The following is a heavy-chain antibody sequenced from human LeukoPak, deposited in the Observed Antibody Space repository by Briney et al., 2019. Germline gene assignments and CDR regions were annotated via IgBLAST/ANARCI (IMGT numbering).Heavy chain of an antibody. CDR1: EYTFTDYY. Sequence: ASVMVSCKASEYTFTDYYVHWVRQAPGQGLEWMGWINPNTGGTNYAQKFQGRVTMTRDTSISTGYMDLSGLRSDDTAVYYCARAKANWGSGDYWGQGTLVTVSS. CDR2: INPNTGGT. V-gene: IGHV1-2*02. CDR3: ARAKANWGSGDY. D-gene: IGHD7-27*01. J-gene: IGHJ4*02.